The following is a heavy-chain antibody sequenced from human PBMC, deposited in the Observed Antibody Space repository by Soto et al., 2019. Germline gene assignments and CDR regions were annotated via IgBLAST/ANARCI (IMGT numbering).Heavy chain of an antibody. CDR3: ARVPPFGDYFDY. D-gene: IGHD3-3*01. Sequence: PGGSLRLSCAASGFTFSSYWMHWVRQAPGKGLVWVSRINSDGSSTSYADSVKGRFTISRDNAKNTLYLQMNSLRAEDTAVYYCARVPPFGDYFDYWGQGTLVTVSS. J-gene: IGHJ4*02. V-gene: IGHV3-74*01. CDR1: GFTFSSYW. CDR2: INSDGSST.